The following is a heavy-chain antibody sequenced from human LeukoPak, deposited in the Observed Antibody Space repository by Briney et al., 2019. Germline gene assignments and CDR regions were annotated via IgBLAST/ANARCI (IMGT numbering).Heavy chain of an antibody. CDR2: IYSSGNT. CDR3: ARDSYGSGSYYPYYFDY. D-gene: IGHD3-10*01. Sequence: SVTLSLTCTVSGGSISSYYWNWIPKPPGEGLEWIGRIYSSGNTNYNPPLKSRVTISVDKSRNQFSLKLTSVTAADTAVYYCARDSYGSGSYYPYYFDYWGQGTLVTVSS. CDR1: GGSISSYY. J-gene: IGHJ4*02. V-gene: IGHV4-4*07.